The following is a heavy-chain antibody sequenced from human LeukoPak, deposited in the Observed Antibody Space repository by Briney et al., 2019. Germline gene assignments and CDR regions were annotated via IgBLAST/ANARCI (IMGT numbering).Heavy chain of an antibody. V-gene: IGHV3-30*14. J-gene: IGHJ4*02. D-gene: IGHD6-13*01. Sequence: PGRSLRLSCAASGFTFSSYAMHWVRQAPGKGLGWVAVISYDGSNKYYADSVKGRFTISRDNSKNTLYLQMNSLRAEDTAVYYCARDTLYSSSWYYFDYWGQGTLVTVSS. CDR3: ARDTLYSSSWYYFDY. CDR1: GFTFSSYA. CDR2: ISYDGSNK.